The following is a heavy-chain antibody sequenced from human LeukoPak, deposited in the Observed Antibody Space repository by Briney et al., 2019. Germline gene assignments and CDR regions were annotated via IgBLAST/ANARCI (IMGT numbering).Heavy chain of an antibody. V-gene: IGHV3-23*01. J-gene: IGHJ3*02. CDR1: GFTFSSYA. CDR3: AKDRYYASGSSYGNAFDI. D-gene: IGHD3-10*01. Sequence: GGSLRLSCAASGFTFSSYAMSWVRQAPGKGLEGVSAISGGGGSTYYADSVKGRFTISRDNSKNTLYLQMNSLRAEDTAVYYCAKDRYYASGSSYGNAFDIWGQGTMVTVSS. CDR2: ISGGGGST.